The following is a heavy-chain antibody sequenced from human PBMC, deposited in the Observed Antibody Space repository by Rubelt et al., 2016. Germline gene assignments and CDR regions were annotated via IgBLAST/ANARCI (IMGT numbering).Heavy chain of an antibody. D-gene: IGHD5-12*01. Sequence: QVQLVQSGAEVKKPGASVKVSCKASGYTFTSYGISWVRQAPGQGLEWMGWISAYNGNTKLAQKLAGKGTMTTDTSKTTAASELRSRGSDDTALYYCARGYELVGWFDPWGQGTLVTVYS. CDR1: GYTFTSYG. J-gene: IGHJ5*02. CDR2: ISAYNGNT. V-gene: IGHV1-18*01. CDR3: ARGYELVGWFDP.